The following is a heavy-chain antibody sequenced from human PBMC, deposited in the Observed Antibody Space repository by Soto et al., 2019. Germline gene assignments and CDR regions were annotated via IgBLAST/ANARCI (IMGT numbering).Heavy chain of an antibody. Sequence: GGSLRLSCAASGFTFSNAWMSWVRQAPGKGLEWVGRIKSKTDGGTTDYAAPVKGRFTISRDDSKNTLYLQMNSLKTEDTAVYYCTTDFGPNIVATNCYYYGMDVWGQGTTVTVSS. D-gene: IGHD5-12*01. CDR1: GFTFSNAW. CDR3: TTDFGPNIVATNCYYYGMDV. V-gene: IGHV3-15*01. CDR2: IKSKTDGGTT. J-gene: IGHJ6*02.